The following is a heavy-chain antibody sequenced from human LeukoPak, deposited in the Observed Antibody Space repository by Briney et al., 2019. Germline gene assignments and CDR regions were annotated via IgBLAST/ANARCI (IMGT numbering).Heavy chain of an antibody. J-gene: IGHJ4*02. D-gene: IGHD3-22*01. CDR2: ISGSGGST. CDR1: GFTFSSYA. CDR3: AKDFPDYYDSSLY. Sequence: PGGPLRLSCAASGFTFSSYAMSWVRQAPGKGLEWVSAISGSGGSTYYTDSVKGRFTISRDNSKNTLYLQMNSLRAEDTAVYYCAKDFPDYYDSSLYWGQGTLVTVSS. V-gene: IGHV3-23*01.